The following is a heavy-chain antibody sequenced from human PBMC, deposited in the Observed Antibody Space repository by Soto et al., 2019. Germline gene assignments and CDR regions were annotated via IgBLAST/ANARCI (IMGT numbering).Heavy chain of an antibody. CDR1: GFTFSSYA. J-gene: IGHJ4*02. CDR3: ARAGDDYDMLTGYPGY. D-gene: IGHD3-9*01. Sequence: GGSLRLSCAASGFTFSSYAMHWVRQAPGKGLEWVAVISYDGSNKYYADSVKGRFTISRDNSKNTRYLQMNSLRAEDTAVYYCARAGDDYDMLTGYPGYWGQGTLVTVSS. CDR2: ISYDGSNK. V-gene: IGHV3-30-3*01.